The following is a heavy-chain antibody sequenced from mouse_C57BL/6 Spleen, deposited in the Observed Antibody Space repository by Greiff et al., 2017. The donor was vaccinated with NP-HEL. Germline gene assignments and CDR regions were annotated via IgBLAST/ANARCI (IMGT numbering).Heavy chain of an antibody. V-gene: IGHV1-55*01. CDR2: IYPGSGST. D-gene: IGHD3-3*01. J-gene: IGHJ2*01. Sequence: QVQLKQPGAELVKPGASVKMSCKASGYTFTSYWMTWVKQRPGQGLEWIGEIYPGSGSTNYNEKFKSKATLTVDKSSSTAYMQLSSLTSEDSAVYYCAKGPKYEGLDYWGQGTTLTVSS. CDR1: GYTFTSYW. CDR3: AKGPKYEGLDY.